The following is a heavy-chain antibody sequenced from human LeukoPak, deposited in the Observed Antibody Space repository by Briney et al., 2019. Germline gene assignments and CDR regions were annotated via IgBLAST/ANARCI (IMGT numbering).Heavy chain of an antibody. D-gene: IGHD3-16*02. CDR1: GYTFTSYD. J-gene: IGHJ5*02. V-gene: IGHV1-8*01. CDR3: ARGPLVRLPSSFDP. Sequence: ASVKVSCKASGYTFTSYDINWVRQATGQGLEWMGWMNPNSGNTGSAQRFQGRLTMTRDTSISTAYMELSSLRSEDTAVYYCARGPLVRLPSSFDPWGQGTLVTVSS. CDR2: MNPNSGNT.